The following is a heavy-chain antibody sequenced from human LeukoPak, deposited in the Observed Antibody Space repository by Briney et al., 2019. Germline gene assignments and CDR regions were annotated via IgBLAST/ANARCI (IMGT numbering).Heavy chain of an antibody. J-gene: IGHJ4*02. CDR3: ARNTAMVTYFDY. D-gene: IGHD5-18*01. CDR1: GGSISSGGYY. V-gene: IGHV4-31*03. CDR2: IYYSGST. Sequence: SQTLSLTCTVSGGSISSGGYYWSWIRQHPGKGLEWIGYIYYSGSTYYNPSLKSRVTILVDTSKNQFSLKLSSVTAADTAVYYCARNTAMVTYFDYWGQGTLVTVSS.